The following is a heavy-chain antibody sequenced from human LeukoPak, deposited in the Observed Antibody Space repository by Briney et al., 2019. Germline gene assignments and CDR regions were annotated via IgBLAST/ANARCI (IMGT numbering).Heavy chain of an antibody. CDR3: AREGTGVTMIVVVIGPLGY. Sequence: ASVKVSCKASGYTFTSYYMHWVRQAPGQGLEWMGIINPSGGSTSYAQKFQGRVTMTRDTSTSTVYMELSSLRSEDTAVYYCAREGTGVTMIVVVIGPLGYWGQGTLVTVSS. D-gene: IGHD3-22*01. CDR1: GYTFTSYY. V-gene: IGHV1-46*01. J-gene: IGHJ4*02. CDR2: INPSGGST.